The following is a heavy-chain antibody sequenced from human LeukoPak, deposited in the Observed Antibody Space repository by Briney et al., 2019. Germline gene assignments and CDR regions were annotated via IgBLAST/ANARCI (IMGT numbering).Heavy chain of an antibody. Sequence: GGSLRLSCAASGFTFSSYAMSWVRQAPGKGLEWVSAISDSGGSTYYADSVKGRFTISRDNSKNTLYLQMNSLRAEDTAVYYCAKGVVPAAIRGNWFDPWGQGTLVAVSS. CDR1: GFTFSSYA. D-gene: IGHD2-2*02. V-gene: IGHV3-23*01. J-gene: IGHJ5*02. CDR2: ISDSGGST. CDR3: AKGVVPAAIRGNWFDP.